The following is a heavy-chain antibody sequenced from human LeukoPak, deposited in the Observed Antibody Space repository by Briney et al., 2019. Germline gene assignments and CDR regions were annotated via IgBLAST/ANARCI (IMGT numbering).Heavy chain of an antibody. CDR2: IYTSGIT. Sequence: SETLSLTCTVSGGSVSSYNWTWIRQPAGMGLELIGRIYTSGITNYSPSLRSRVTMSLDTSKNQFSLKMSSVTAADTAVYFCARGPYSYDSSGAFDIWGQGTMVTVSS. CDR1: GGSVSSYN. J-gene: IGHJ3*02. D-gene: IGHD3-22*01. V-gene: IGHV4-4*07. CDR3: ARGPYSYDSSGAFDI.